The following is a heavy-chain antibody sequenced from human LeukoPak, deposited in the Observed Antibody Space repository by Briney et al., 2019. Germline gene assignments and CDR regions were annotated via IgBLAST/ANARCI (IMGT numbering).Heavy chain of an antibody. J-gene: IGHJ6*03. CDR1: GGSISSSNW. CDR3: ARDLRAYYYYYMDV. Sequence: SETLSLTCAVSGGSISSSNWWSWVRQPPGKGLEWIGEIYHSGSTNYNPSLKSRVTISVDKSKNQSSLKLSSVTAADTAVYYCARDLRAYYYYYMDVWGKGTTVTVSS. CDR2: IYHSGST. V-gene: IGHV4-4*02.